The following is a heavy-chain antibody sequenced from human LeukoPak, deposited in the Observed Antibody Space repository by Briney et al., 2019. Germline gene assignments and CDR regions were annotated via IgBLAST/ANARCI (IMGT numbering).Heavy chain of an antibody. V-gene: IGHV1-2*02. CDR2: IKPNSGGT. CDR1: GYTFTGYY. J-gene: IGHJ4*02. CDR3: ARDTMYYYDSSAYFDY. D-gene: IGHD3-22*01. Sequence: GASVKVSCKASGYTFTGYYMHWVRQAPGQGLEWMGWIKPNSGGTNYAQKFQGRVTMTRDTSISTAYMELSRLRSDDTAVYYCARDTMYYYDSSAYFDYWGQGTLVTVSS.